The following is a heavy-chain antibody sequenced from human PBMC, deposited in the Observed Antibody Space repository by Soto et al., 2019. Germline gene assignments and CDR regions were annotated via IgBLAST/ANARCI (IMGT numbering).Heavy chain of an antibody. CDR1: GASFSGYS. CDR2: INQNGGT. J-gene: IGHJ5*02. V-gene: IGHV4-34*02. CDR3: ARGGDNYDGSGYHYTALLAS. D-gene: IGHD3-22*01. Sequence: QGLQQQWGAELLKTSETLSLTCDLSGDSLTGYGYGASFSGYSWTWIRQPPGKGLEWIGEINQNGGTTYNPSLKSRLTMSIDTSKNHFYLKLTSVTAADSAVYYCARGGDNYDGSGYHYTALLASWGQGTLVAVSS.